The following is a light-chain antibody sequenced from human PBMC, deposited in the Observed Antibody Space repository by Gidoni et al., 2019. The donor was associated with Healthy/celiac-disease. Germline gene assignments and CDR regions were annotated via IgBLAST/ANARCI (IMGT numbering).Light chain of an antibody. J-gene: IGLJ1*01. CDR2: QDS. CDR3: QAWDSSTQGYV. V-gene: IGLV3-1*01. Sequence: SYELTQQPSVSVSPGQTASITCSGDKLGDKYACWYQQKPGQSPVLVIYQDSKRPSGIPERFSGSNSGNTATLTISGTQAMDEADYYCQAWDSSTQGYVFGTGTKVTVL. CDR1: KLGDKY.